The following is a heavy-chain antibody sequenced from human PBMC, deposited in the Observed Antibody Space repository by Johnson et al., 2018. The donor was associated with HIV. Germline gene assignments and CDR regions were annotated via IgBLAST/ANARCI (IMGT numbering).Heavy chain of an antibody. CDR1: GFTFSSYA. J-gene: IGHJ3*02. D-gene: IGHD2-15*01. CDR3: ASYCSGGSCYRRSPSDAFDI. CDR2: ISGSGGST. V-gene: IGHV3-23*04. Sequence: VQLVESGGGLVQPGGSLRLSCAASGFTFSSYAMSWVRQAPGKGLEWVSAISGSGGSTYYADSVKGRFTISRDNSKNTLYLQMNSLRAEDTAVYYCASYCSGGSCYRRSPSDAFDIWGQGTMVTVSS.